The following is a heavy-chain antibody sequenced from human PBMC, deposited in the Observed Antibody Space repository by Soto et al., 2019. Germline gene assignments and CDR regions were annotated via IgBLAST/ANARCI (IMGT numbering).Heavy chain of an antibody. CDR2: IFSSGST. CDR3: AGTSRDFDY. Sequence: SETLSLTCTVSGGSISNYYWSWIRQPPGKGLQWIGYIFSSGSTNYNPSLKSRVTISVDTSKNQFSLNLSSVTAADTAVYYCAGTSRDFDYWGQGSHVTVSS. CDR1: GGSISNYY. V-gene: IGHV4-59*08. J-gene: IGHJ4*02.